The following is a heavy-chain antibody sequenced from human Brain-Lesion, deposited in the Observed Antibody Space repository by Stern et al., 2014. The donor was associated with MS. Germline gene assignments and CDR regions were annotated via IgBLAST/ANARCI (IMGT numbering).Heavy chain of an antibody. D-gene: IGHD1-26*01. Sequence: VQLVESGAEVKKPGASVKVSCKVSGYTLTELSMHWVRQAPRKGLEWMGGFDPEDGETIYAQKFQGRVTMTEDTSTDTAYMELSSLRSEDTAVYYCATFSPGAGGNYYRHFDYWGQGTLVTVSS. J-gene: IGHJ4*02. V-gene: IGHV1-24*01. CDR1: GYTLTELS. CDR2: FDPEDGET. CDR3: ATFSPGAGGNYYRHFDY.